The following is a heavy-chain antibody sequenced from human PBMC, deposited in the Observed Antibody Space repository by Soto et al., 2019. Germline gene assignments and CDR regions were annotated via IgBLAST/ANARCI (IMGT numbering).Heavy chain of an antibody. CDR1: GFTFDDYA. CDR3: AKGVVSSYYYYGMDV. Sequence: EVQLVESGGGLVQPGRSLRLSCAASGFTFDDYAMHWVRQAPGKGLEWVSGISWNSGSIGYADSVKGRFTISRDNAKNSLYLQRNSLRAEDTALYYCAKGVVSSYYYYGMDVWGQGTTVTVSS. J-gene: IGHJ6*02. D-gene: IGHD2-15*01. CDR2: ISWNSGSI. V-gene: IGHV3-9*01.